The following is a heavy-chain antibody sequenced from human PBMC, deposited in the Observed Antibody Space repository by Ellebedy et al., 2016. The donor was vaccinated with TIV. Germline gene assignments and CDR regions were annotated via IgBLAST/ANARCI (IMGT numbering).Heavy chain of an antibody. CDR1: GFSFSNYA. CDR3: ARESPDSNNEGAFDI. D-gene: IGHD4-11*01. J-gene: IGHJ3*02. Sequence: GGSLRLSXAASGFSFSNYAMHWVRQAPGKGLEWVAVISYEGSSDYYADSVKGRFTISRDNSKNTLYLQLTSLRSEDTAVYYCARESPDSNNEGAFDIWGQGTMVTVSS. V-gene: IGHV3-30-3*01. CDR2: ISYEGSSD.